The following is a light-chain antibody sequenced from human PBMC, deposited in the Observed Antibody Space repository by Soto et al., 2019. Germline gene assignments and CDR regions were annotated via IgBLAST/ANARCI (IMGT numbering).Light chain of an antibody. CDR1: SSNIGSNY. Sequence: QSVLTQPPSASGTPGQRVTISCSGSSSNIGSNYVYWYQQLPGTAPKLLIYRHNQRPSGVPDRFSGSKSGTSASLAISGLRSGDEADYYCAAWDDSLSGVVFGGGTKLTVL. CDR2: RHN. J-gene: IGLJ2*01. CDR3: AAWDDSLSGVV. V-gene: IGLV1-47*01.